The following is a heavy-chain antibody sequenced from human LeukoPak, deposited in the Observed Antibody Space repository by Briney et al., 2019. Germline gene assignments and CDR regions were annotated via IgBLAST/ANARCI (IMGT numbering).Heavy chain of an antibody. V-gene: IGHV4-39*01. J-gene: IGHJ4*02. CDR2: IYYSGST. CDR3: ASHVYYDILTGYYKGYYFDY. D-gene: IGHD3-9*01. CDR1: GGSLSSSSYY. Sequence: PSETLSLTCTVSGGSLSSSSYYWGRIRQPPGKGLEWIGSIYYSGSTYYNPSLKSRVTISVDTSKNQFSLKLSSVTAADTAVYYCASHVYYDILTGYYKGYYFDYWGQGTLVTVSS.